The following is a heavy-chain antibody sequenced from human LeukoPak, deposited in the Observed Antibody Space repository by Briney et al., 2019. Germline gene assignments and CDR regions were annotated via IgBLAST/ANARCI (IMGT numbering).Heavy chain of an antibody. V-gene: IGHV4-38-2*02. CDR1: GYSISSGYY. CDR3: ARDSATIVGMWGGLDY. J-gene: IGHJ4*02. CDR2: IYHSGST. Sequence: PSQTLSLTCTVSGYSISSGYYWGWIRQPPGKGLEWIGSIYHSGSTYYNPSLKSRVTISVDTSKNQFSLKLGSVTAADTAVYYCARDSATIVGMWGGLDYWGQGTLVTVSS. D-gene: IGHD3-22*01.